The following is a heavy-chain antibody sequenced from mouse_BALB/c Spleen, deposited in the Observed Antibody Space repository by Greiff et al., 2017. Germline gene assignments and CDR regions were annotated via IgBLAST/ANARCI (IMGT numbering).Heavy chain of an antibody. J-gene: IGHJ2*01. Sequence: EVQLQQSGAELVRPGALVKLSCKASGFNIKDYYMHWVKQRPEQGLEWIGWIDPENGNTIYDPKFQGKASITADTSSNTAYLQLSSLTSEDTAVYYCASRRSTTAHYFDYWGQGTTLTVSS. CDR2: IDPENGNT. CDR1: GFNIKDYY. V-gene: IGHV14-1*02. CDR3: ASRRSTTAHYFDY. D-gene: IGHD1-2*01.